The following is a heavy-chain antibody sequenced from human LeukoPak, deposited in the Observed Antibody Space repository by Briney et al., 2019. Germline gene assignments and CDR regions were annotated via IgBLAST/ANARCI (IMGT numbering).Heavy chain of an antibody. J-gene: IGHJ4*02. D-gene: IGHD2-15*01. V-gene: IGHV1-2*02. CDR2: INPSSGGT. Sequence: ASVKVSCKASGYTFTGYYMHWVRQAPGQGLEWMGWINPSSGGTNYAQKFQGRVTMTRDTSISTAYMELSRLRSDDAAVYYCARDAPHLGYCSGGSCPPDYWGQGTLVTVSS. CDR3: ARDAPHLGYCSGGSCPPDY. CDR1: GYTFTGYY.